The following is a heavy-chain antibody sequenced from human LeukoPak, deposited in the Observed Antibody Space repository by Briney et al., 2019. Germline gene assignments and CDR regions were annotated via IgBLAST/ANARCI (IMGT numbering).Heavy chain of an antibody. CDR1: GFSFSAYA. CDR3: AKDRGLMTTDYSFDY. J-gene: IGHJ4*02. D-gene: IGHD4-17*01. V-gene: IGHV3-23*01. Sequence: GGSLRLSCAASGFSFSAYAMTWVRQTPGKGLEWASGINSGGSKTYYADSVKGRFTISRDNSKNTLYLQMNSLRADDTAVYYCAKDRGLMTTDYSFDYWGQGALVTVSS. CDR2: INSGGSKT.